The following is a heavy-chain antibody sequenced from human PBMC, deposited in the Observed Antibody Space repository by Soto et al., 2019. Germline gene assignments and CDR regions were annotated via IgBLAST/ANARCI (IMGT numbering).Heavy chain of an antibody. CDR1: GGTFSSYT. CDR2: IIPTHGIA. V-gene: IGHV1-69*08. CDR3: ARDARSSFDWFDP. J-gene: IGHJ5*02. Sequence: QVQLVQSGAEVKKPGSSVKVSCKASGGTFSSYTISWVRQAPGQGLEWMGRIIPTHGIANYAQKFQGRVTITADKSTTTAYMEHSSLRSEDTAVYYCARDARSSFDWFDPWGQGTLVTVSS.